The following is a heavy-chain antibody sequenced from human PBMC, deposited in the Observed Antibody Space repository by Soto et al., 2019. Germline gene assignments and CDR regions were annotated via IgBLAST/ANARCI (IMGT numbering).Heavy chain of an antibody. CDR2: IRAYNGNT. CDR3: ARYLPTMDA. V-gene: IGHV1-18*03. CDR1: GYTFTSYG. J-gene: IGHJ6*02. Sequence: QVQLVQSGAEVKKPGASVKVSCKASGYTFTSYGISWVRQAHGQGLEWMGWIRAYNGNTNYEQKPQGRVNRTTDTSTSTAKMELRILRSDDMAVYYFARYLPTMDAWGQGTTGTVSS.